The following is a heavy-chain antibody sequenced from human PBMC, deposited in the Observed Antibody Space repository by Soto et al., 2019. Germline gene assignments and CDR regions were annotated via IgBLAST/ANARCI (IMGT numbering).Heavy chain of an antibody. CDR3: KTDHGGW. J-gene: IGHJ4*02. Sequence: SPTLSCAFSRFSFISFYMSWIRQAPGKGLEWISLITSGDTIYYADSVKGRFTISRDNAKNSMYLQMNSLRVEDTAMYHCKTDHGGWWGPGTLVTVSS. CDR1: RFSFISFY. D-gene: IGHD6-19*01. V-gene: IGHV3-11*04. CDR2: ITSGDTI.